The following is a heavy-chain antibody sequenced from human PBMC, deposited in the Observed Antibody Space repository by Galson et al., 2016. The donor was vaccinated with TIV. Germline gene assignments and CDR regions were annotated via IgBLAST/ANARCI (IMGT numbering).Heavy chain of an antibody. V-gene: IGHV7-4-1*02. D-gene: IGHD2-2*01. CDR1: GYSFSRHA. CDR3: ARDRYCSSVSCSFDNNWFDP. Sequence: SVKVSCKASGYSFSRHALNWVRQAPGQGLEWMGWINTNTGNPMYAQGFTGRFVFSLDTSVSTAYLQISSLKAEDTAVYYFARDRYCSSVSCSFDNNWFDPWGQGTLVTVSS. CDR2: INTNTGNP. J-gene: IGHJ5*02.